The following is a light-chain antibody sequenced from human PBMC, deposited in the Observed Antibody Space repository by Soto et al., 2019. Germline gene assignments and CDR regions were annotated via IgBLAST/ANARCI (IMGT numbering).Light chain of an antibody. V-gene: IGKV3-15*01. CDR3: QQYHDWPRT. CDR1: QSVRSN. CDR2: GAS. Sequence: EIVMTQSPATLSVSPGERATLSCRASQSVRSNLAWYQQNPGQAPRLLIYGASARATGVPARFSGSGSGTEFTLTISSLQSEDFAVYYCQQYHDWPRTFGQGTKVEIK. J-gene: IGKJ1*01.